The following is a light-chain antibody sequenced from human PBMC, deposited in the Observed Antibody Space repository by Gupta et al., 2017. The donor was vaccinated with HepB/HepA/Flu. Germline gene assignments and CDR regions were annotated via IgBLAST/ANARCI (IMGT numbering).Light chain of an antibody. V-gene: IGKV3-11*01. CDR1: QSVSSY. CDR2: DAS. Sequence: EIVLTQSPATLSLSPGERATLSCRASQSVSSYLAWYQQKPGQAPRLLIYDASNRATGIPARFSGSGSGTXFTLTIXSLEPEDFAVYYCQHRSNWPITFGXGTKVEIK. J-gene: IGKJ4*01. CDR3: QHRSNWPIT.